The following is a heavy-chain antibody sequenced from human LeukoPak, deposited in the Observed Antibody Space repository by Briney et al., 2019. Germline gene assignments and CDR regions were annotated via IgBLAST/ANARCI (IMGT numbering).Heavy chain of an antibody. CDR3: ARGGDYGDYVEK. Sequence: SETLSLTCTVSGESISGFYWTWIRQPPGKGLEWIGYIYYSGSTNYNPSLKSRVTISVDTSKNQFSLKLSSVTAADTAVYYCARGGDYGDYVEKWGQGTLVTVSS. CDR2: IYYSGST. CDR1: GESISGFY. V-gene: IGHV4-59*12. J-gene: IGHJ4*02. D-gene: IGHD4-17*01.